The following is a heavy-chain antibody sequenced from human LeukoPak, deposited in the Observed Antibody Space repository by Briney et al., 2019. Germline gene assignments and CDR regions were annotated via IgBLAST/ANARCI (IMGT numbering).Heavy chain of an antibody. CDR2: ISSSSSYI. V-gene: IGHV3-21*01. D-gene: IGHD3-10*01. J-gene: IGHJ5*02. CDR1: GFTFSSYS. CDR3: ARELLWFGESIGGGFDP. Sequence: GGSLRLSCAASGFTFSSYSMNWVRQAPGKGLEWVSSISSSSSYIYYADLVKGRFTISRDNAKNSLYLQMNSLRAEDTAVYYCARELLWFGESIGGGFDPWGQGTLVTVSS.